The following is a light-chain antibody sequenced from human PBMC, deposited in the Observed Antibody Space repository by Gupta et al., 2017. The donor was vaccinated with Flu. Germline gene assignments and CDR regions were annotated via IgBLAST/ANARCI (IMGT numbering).Light chain of an antibody. CDR1: QSVSSY. J-gene: IGKJ2*01. Sequence: QSPHTLSLYPGETATRAGSASQSVSSYLDWQQHQRAQAPRILIYDAYNRGTGIKARFSGSGSGTDFTLTSISLEAEDFEVYYRQPRGSHLFGQGTKLEIK. CDR2: DAY. CDR3: QPRGSHL. V-gene: IGKV3-11*01.